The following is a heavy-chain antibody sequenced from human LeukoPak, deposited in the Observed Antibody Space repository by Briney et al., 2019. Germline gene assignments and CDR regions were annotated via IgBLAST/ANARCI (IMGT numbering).Heavy chain of an antibody. V-gene: IGHV6-1*01. CDR2: TYYRSKWFI. CDR3: ARDKVLNGFDI. Sequence: SQTLSLTCAISGDSVPSNTGIWNWVRQSPSRGLEWLGRTYYRSKWFIDYALSVKGRMTINPDTSKNQFSLQLNSVTPEDTAVYYCARDKVLNGFDIWGQGTMVTVSS. CDR1: GDSVPSNTGI. D-gene: IGHD2-8*02. J-gene: IGHJ3*02.